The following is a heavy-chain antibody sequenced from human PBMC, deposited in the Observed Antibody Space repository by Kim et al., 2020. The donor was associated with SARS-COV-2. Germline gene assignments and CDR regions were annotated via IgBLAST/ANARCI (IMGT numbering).Heavy chain of an antibody. Sequence: ASVKVSCKASGYTFTSYAMHWVRQAPGQRLEWMGWINAGNGNTKYSQKFQGRVTITRDTSASTAYMELSSLRSEDTAVYYCARAVVAATPGDYWGQGTLVTVSS. CDR3: ARAVVAATPGDY. J-gene: IGHJ4*02. V-gene: IGHV1-3*01. CDR2: INAGNGNT. D-gene: IGHD2-15*01. CDR1: GYTFTSYA.